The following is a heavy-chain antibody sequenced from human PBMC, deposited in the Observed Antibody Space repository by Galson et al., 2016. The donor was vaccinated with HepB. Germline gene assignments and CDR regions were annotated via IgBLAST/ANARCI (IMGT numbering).Heavy chain of an antibody. CDR1: GFTFSSYG. D-gene: IGHD3-9*01. V-gene: IGHV3-30*03. CDR2: ISYDGSNK. Sequence: SLRLPCAASGFTFSSYGMHWVRQAPGKGLEWVAVISYDGSNKYYADSVKGRFTISRDNSRNTLFLQMNNLRPEDTAVYYCSHTGRYFDWIVQGDSGSWGQGTLVTVSS. CDR3: SHTGRYFDWIVQGDSGS. J-gene: IGHJ5*02.